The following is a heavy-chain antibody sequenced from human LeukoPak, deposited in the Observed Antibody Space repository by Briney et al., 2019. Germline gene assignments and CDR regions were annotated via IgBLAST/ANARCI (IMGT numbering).Heavy chain of an antibody. Sequence: SETLSLTCTVSGGSISSSSYYWGWIRQPPGKGLEWIGYIYHSGSTYYNPSLKSRVTISVDRSKNQFSLKLSSVTAADTAVYYCARVELRCFDYWGQGTLVTVSS. J-gene: IGHJ4*02. CDR3: ARVELRCFDY. D-gene: IGHD3-3*01. CDR1: GGSISSSSYY. CDR2: IYHSGST. V-gene: IGHV4-39*07.